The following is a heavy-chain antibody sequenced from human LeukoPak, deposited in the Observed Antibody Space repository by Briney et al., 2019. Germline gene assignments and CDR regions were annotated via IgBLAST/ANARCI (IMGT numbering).Heavy chain of an antibody. CDR2: VSNDGTEK. Sequence: GGSLRLSCAASGFTFSSYAIHWVRQAPGKGLECVAVVSNDGTEKYYADSVKGRFTISRDNSKNTLYLQMNSLRTEDTAVYYCARDGGDGYNDLDYWGQGTLVTVSS. V-gene: IGHV3-30-3*01. CDR3: ARDGGDGYNDLDY. D-gene: IGHD5-24*01. CDR1: GFTFSSYA. J-gene: IGHJ4*02.